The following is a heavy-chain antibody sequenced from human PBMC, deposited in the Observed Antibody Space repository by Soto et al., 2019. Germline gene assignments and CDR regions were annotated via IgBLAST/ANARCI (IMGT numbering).Heavy chain of an antibody. CDR1: GGTFSSYA. J-gene: IGHJ6*02. CDR3: ARANGDQYYYYYYGMDV. V-gene: IGHV1-69*01. D-gene: IGHD4-17*01. CDR2: IIPIFVTA. Sequence: QVQLVQSGAEVKKPGSSVKVSCKASGGTFSSYAISWVRQAPGQGLEWMGGIIPIFVTANYAQKFQGRVTITADESTSTAYMELSSLRSEDTAVYYCARANGDQYYYYYYGMDVWGQGTTVTVSS.